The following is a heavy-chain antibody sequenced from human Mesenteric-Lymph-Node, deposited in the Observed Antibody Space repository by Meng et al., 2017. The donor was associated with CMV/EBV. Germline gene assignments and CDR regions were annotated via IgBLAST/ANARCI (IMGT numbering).Heavy chain of an antibody. V-gene: IGHV2-5*01. CDR2: IYWNDDK. CDR1: GFSLSTTGVG. CDR3: AHRDSFGISGAVVFDF. J-gene: IGHJ4*02. Sequence: SGPTLVKPTQTLTLTCTFSGFSLSTTGVGVGWIRQPPGKALEWLALIYWNDDKRYSPSLKSRLTITKDTSKNQVVLTMTNMDPVDTGTYHCAHRDSFGISGAVVFDFWGQGTLVTVSS. D-gene: IGHD6-13*01.